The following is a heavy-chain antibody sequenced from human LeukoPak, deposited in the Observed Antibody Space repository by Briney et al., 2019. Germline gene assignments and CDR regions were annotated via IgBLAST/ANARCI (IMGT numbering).Heavy chain of an antibody. V-gene: IGHV3-73*01. D-gene: IGHD2-15*01. J-gene: IGHJ4*02. CDR1: GFTFSGSA. CDR2: IRSIDNSYAT. Sequence: GGSLRLSCAASGFTFSGSAMHWVRQASGKGGEWVGRIRSIDNSYATVYAASVKGTFTISRDDSKNTAYLQMNGLKTEDTAVYYCTRRYCSGGSCYGDGLDYWGQGTLVTVSS. CDR3: TRRYCSGGSCYGDGLDY.